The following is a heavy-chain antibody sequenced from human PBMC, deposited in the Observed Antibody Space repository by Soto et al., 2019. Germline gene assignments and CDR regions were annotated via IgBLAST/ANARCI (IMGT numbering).Heavy chain of an antibody. D-gene: IGHD2-15*01. J-gene: IGHJ6*02. V-gene: IGHV1-69*04. Sequence: SVKVSCKASGGTFSSYTISWVRQAPGQGLEWMGRIIPILGIANYAQKSQGRVTITADKSTSTAYMELSSLRSEDTAVYYCAREAGEEDIGSGYYYYYGMDVWG. CDR2: IIPILGIA. CDR1: GGTFSSYT. CDR3: AREAGEEDIGSGYYYYYGMDV.